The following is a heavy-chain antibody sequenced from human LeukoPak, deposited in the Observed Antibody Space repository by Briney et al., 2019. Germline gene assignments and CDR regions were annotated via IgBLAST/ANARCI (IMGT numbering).Heavy chain of an antibody. D-gene: IGHD3-22*01. V-gene: IGHV4-39*01. CDR3: ARVTDSSGYGT. CDR1: GGSISSSSYY. CDR2: IYYSGNT. J-gene: IGHJ5*02. Sequence: SETLSLTCTVSGGSISSSSYYWGWIRQPPGKGLEWIGSIYYSGNTYYNPSLKSRVTISVDTSKNQFSLKLNSVTAADTAVYYCARVTDSSGYGTWGQGTLVTVSS.